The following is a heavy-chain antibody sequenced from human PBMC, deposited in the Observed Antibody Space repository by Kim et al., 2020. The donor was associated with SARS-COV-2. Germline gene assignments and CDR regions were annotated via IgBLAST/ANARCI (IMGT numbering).Heavy chain of an antibody. D-gene: IGHD3-9*01. V-gene: IGHV3-23*01. CDR1: GFTFSSYA. CDR3: AKRASNFDWLLYVEAFDY. CDR2: ISGSGGST. J-gene: IGHJ4*02. Sequence: GGSLRLSCAASGFTFSSYAMSWVRQAPGKGLEWVSAISGSGGSTYYADSVKGRFTISRDNSKNTLYLQMNSLRAEDTAVYYCAKRASNFDWLLYVEAFDYWGQGTLVTVSS.